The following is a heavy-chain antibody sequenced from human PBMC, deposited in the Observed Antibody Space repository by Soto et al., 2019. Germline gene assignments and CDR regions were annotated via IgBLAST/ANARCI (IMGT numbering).Heavy chain of an antibody. J-gene: IGHJ6*02. Sequence: QVQLQESGPGLVKPSETLSLTCSVSGDSISSDYWSWIRQPPGKGLEWIGYMYYTGTTNYNPSLRSRVTITIDTYKKEFSLKLSSVTAADTAVYYCERPGIRFGNKMDVWGQGTTVTVSS. D-gene: IGHD3-10*01. CDR1: GDSISSDY. CDR2: MYYTGTT. V-gene: IGHV4-59*01. CDR3: ERPGIRFGNKMDV.